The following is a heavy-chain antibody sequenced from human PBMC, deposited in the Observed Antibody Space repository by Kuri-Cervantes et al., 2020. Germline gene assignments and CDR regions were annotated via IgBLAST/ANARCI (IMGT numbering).Heavy chain of an antibody. Sequence: SETLSLTCAVSGGSVSSGGYSWSWIRQPPGKGLEWIGYIYYSGITYYNPSLKSRVTISVDTSKNQFSLKLSSVTAADTAVYYCARTNDAFDIWGQGTMVTVSS. CDR1: GGSVSSGGYS. CDR2: IYYSGIT. V-gene: IGHV4-61*08. J-gene: IGHJ3*02. CDR3: ARTNDAFDI.